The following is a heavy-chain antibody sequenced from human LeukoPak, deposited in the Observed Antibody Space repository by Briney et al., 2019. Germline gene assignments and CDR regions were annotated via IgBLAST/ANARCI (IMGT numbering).Heavy chain of an antibody. CDR1: GFTFSTYA. J-gene: IGHJ6*02. Sequence: GGSLRLSCAASGFTFSTYAMSWVRQAPGKGLEWVSAISGSGGSTYNADSVKGRFTISRDNSKNSLYLQMNSLRAEDTALYYCAKDIISSGSYLYYYGMDVWGQGTTVTVSS. CDR2: ISGSGGST. V-gene: IGHV3-23*01. D-gene: IGHD1-26*01. CDR3: AKDIISSGSYLYYYGMDV.